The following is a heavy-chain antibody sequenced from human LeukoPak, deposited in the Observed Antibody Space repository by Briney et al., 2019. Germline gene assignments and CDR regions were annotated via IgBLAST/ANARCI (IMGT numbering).Heavy chain of an antibody. CDR1: GGTFSSYA. CDR2: IIPIFGTA. V-gene: IGHV1-69*05. CDR3: ARGFAYYYDSSGYFDY. D-gene: IGHD3-22*01. J-gene: IGHJ4*02. Sequence: GASVKVSCTASGGTFSSYAISWVRQAPGQGLEWMAGIIPIFGTANYAQNVQGRVTMTRDTSISTAYMELSRLRSDDTAVYYCARGFAYYYDSSGYFDYWGQGTLVTVSS.